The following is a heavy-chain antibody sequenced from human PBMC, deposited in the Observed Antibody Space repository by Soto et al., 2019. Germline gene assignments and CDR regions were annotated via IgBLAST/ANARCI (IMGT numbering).Heavy chain of an antibody. Sequence: ASVKVSCKASGYSFTTYYIQWVRHAPGHGPEWLGIINPSSGTTRYAQNFQGRVTLTRDTSTSTVYMELTGLRSDDTAVYYCARGPLLASLIVATTPESHAVTTNDYWGQGTLVTVSS. CDR2: INPSSGTT. V-gene: IGHV1-46*01. CDR1: GYSFTTYY. CDR3: ARGPLLASLIVATTPESHAVTTNDY. D-gene: IGHD5-12*01. J-gene: IGHJ4*02.